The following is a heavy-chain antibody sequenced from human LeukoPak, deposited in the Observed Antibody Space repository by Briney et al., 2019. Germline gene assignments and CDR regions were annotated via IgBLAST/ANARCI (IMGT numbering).Heavy chain of an antibody. Sequence: GGSLRLSCAASGFTFSSYWMSWVRQAPGKGLEWVANIKQDGSEKYYVDSVKGRFTISRDNAKNSLYLQMNSLRAEDTAVYYCARRTLGSPGRDYFDYWGQGTLVTVSS. J-gene: IGHJ4*02. CDR2: IKQDGSEK. V-gene: IGHV3-7*01. CDR3: ARRTLGSPGRDYFDY. CDR1: GFTFSSYW. D-gene: IGHD7-27*01.